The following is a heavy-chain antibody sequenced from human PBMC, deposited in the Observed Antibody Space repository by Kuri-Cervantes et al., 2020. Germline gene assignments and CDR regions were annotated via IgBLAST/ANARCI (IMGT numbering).Heavy chain of an antibody. J-gene: IGHJ6*02. CDR2: ISWNSGSI. CDR1: GFTFDDYA. Sequence: SLKISCAASGFTFDDYAMHWVRQAPGKGLEWVSGISWNSGSIGYADPVKGRFTISRDNAKNSLYLQMNSLRAEDTALYYCAKDIGLDYYYYYGMDVWGQGTTVTVSS. V-gene: IGHV3-9*01. CDR3: AKDIGLDYYYYYGMDV.